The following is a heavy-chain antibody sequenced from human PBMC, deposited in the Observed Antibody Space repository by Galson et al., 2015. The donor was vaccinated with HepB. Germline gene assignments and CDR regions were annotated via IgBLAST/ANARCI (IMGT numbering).Heavy chain of an antibody. CDR2: IWYDGSNK. Sequence: SLRLSCAASGFTFSSYGMHWVRQAPGKGLEWVAVIWYDGSNKYYADSVKGRFTISRDNSKNMLYLRMKSLRGEDTAVYYCARDEAGFNSGHYYYYMDVWGKGTTVTVSS. V-gene: IGHV3-33*01. CDR3: ARDEAGFNSGHYYYYMDV. D-gene: IGHD4-23*01. CDR1: GFTFSSYG. J-gene: IGHJ6*03.